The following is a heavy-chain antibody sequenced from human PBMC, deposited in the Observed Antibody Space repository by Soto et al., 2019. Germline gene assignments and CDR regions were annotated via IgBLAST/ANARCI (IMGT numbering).Heavy chain of an antibody. J-gene: IGHJ6*02. V-gene: IGHV1-69*01. D-gene: IGHD3-22*01. Sequence: QVQLVQSGAEVKKPGSSVKVSCKASGGTFRSYSISWVRQAPGQGLEWMGGIIPIFDITNYAQKFQGRVTITADESTSTAYMELSSLGSDDTAVYYCARPEEGGYSSNHHYYYALDVLGQGTTVTV. CDR3: ARPEEGGYSSNHHYYYALDV. CDR2: IIPIFDIT. CDR1: GGTFRSYS.